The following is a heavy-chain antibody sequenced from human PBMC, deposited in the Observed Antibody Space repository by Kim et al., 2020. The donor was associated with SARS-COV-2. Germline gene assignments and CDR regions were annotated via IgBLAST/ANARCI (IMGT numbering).Heavy chain of an antibody. CDR2: IYYSGST. CDR1: GGSISSGGYY. V-gene: IGHV4-31*03. Sequence: SETLSLTCTVSGGSISSGGYYWSWIRQHPGKGLEWIGYIYYSGSTYYNPSLKSRVTISVDTSKNQFSLKLSSVTAADTAVYYCARDHDWYAFDIWGQGTMVTVSS. J-gene: IGHJ3*02. CDR3: ARDHDWYAFDI. D-gene: IGHD3-3*01.